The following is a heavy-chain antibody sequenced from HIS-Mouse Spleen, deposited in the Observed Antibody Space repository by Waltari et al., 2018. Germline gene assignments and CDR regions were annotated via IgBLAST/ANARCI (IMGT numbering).Heavy chain of an antibody. Sequence: QVQLQESGPGLVKPSETLSLTCTVSGGSISSYYWSWIRQPAGKGLAWIGRIYTSGSTNYNPSLKSRVTMSVDTSKNQFSLKLSSVTAADTAVYYCARDLRGYSGSYSYYYYGMDVWGQGTTVTVSS. CDR1: GGSISSYY. D-gene: IGHD1-26*01. V-gene: IGHV4-4*07. J-gene: IGHJ6*02. CDR2: IYTSGST. CDR3: ARDLRGYSGSYSYYYYGMDV.